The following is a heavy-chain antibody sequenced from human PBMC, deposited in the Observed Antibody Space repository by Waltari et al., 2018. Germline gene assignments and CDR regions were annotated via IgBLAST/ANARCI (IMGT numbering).Heavy chain of an antibody. CDR3: AKPFYNWDDPLHS. D-gene: IGHD1-20*01. V-gene: IGHV3-23*01. Sequence: EVQLLESGGGLVQPGGSLRLSCQASGFTSVTHAINWVRQAPGKGLGWVSSISVRDAIYYADSVKGRFTISRDYSDNTVYLQMDSLRADDTAVYFCAKPFYNWDDPLHSWGQGTPVTVSS. CDR1: GFTSVTHA. J-gene: IGHJ1*01. CDR2: ISVRDAI.